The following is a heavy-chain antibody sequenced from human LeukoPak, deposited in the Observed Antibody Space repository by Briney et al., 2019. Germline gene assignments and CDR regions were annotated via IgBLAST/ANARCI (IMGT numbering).Heavy chain of an antibody. D-gene: IGHD5-18*01. CDR1: GYTFTGYY. J-gene: IGHJ4*02. V-gene: IGHV1-2*02. Sequence: ASVKVSCTASGYTFTGYYMHWVRQAPGQGLEWMGWINPNSGGTNYAQKFQGRVTMTRDTSISTAYMELRSLRSDDTAVYYCARGSSYGFSMGYWGQGTLVTVSS. CDR2: INPNSGGT. CDR3: ARGSSYGFSMGY.